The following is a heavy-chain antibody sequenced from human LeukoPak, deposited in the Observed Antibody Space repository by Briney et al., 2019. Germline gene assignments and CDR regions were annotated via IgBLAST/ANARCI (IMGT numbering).Heavy chain of an antibody. CDR1: RYTFTDYY. CDR3: AREPELQNGIDV. D-gene: IGHD1-14*01. CDR2: INPKSGGT. Sequence: ASVKVSCKASRYTFTDYYMHWVRQAPGQELEWMGRINPKSGGTNLAQKFQGRVTMTRDTSISTAYMELGSLRSDDTAVYYCAREPELQNGIDVWGQGTTVTVSS. V-gene: IGHV1-2*06. J-gene: IGHJ6*02.